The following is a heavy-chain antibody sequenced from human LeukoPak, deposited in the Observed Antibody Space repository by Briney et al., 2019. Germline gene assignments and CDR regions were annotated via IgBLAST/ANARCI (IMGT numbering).Heavy chain of an antibody. CDR1: GGSISGYY. D-gene: IGHD2-15*01. V-gene: IGHV4-34*01. CDR2: INHSGST. CDR3: AMGQDIVVVVAATEYAFDI. Sequence: SETLSLTCTVSGGSISGYYWSWIRQPPGKGLEWIGEINHSGSTNYNPSLKSRVTISVDTSKNQFSLKLSSVTAADTAVYYCAMGQDIVVVVAATEYAFDIWGQGTMVTVSS. J-gene: IGHJ3*02.